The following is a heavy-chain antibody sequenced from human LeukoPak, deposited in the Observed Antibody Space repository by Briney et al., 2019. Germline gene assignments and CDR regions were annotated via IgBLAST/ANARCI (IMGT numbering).Heavy chain of an antibody. D-gene: IGHD3-16*02. CDR1: GFTFSSYA. CDR3: AKAIPDYDYDWGSYRSPYYFDY. Sequence: GGSLRLSCAASGFTFSSYAMSWVRQAPGKGLEWVSAISGSGGSTYYADSVKGRFTISRDNSKNTLYLQMNSLRAEDTAVYYCAKAIPDYDYDWGSYRSPYYFDYWGQGTLVTVSS. J-gene: IGHJ4*02. CDR2: ISGSGGST. V-gene: IGHV3-23*01.